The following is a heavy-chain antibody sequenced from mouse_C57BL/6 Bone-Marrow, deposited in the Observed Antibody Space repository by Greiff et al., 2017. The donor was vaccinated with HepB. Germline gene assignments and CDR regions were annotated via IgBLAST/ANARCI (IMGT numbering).Heavy chain of an antibody. V-gene: IGHV5-6*02. CDR1: GFTFSSYG. Sequence: DVMLVESGGDLVKPGGSLKLSCAASGFTFSSYGMSWVRQTPDKRLEWVATISSGGSYTYYPDSVKGRFTISRDNAKNTLYLQMSSLKSEDTAMYYCARQGYYGSSYGYFDVWGTGTTVTVSS. D-gene: IGHD1-1*01. J-gene: IGHJ1*03. CDR3: ARQGYYGSSYGYFDV. CDR2: ISSGGSYT.